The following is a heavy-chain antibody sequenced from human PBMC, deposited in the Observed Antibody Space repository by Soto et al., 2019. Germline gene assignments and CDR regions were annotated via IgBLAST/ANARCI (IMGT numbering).Heavy chain of an antibody. J-gene: IGHJ5*02. CDR1: GGSISSYY. V-gene: IGHV4-59*12. Sequence: ETLSLTCTVSGGSISSYYWSWIRQPPGKGLEWIGYIYYSGSTYYNPSLKSRVTISVDTSKNQFSLKLSSVTAADTAIYYCARSVFPWGQGTLVTVSS. CDR2: IYYSGST. CDR3: ARSVFP.